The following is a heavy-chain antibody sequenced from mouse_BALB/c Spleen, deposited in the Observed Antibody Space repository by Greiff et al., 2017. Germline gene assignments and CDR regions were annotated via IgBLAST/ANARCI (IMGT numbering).Heavy chain of an antibody. V-gene: IGHV14-3*02. D-gene: IGHD1-1*01. CDR3: ARLGITTVVATDFDD. CDR1: GFNIKDTY. J-gene: IGHJ2*01. CDR2: IDPANGNT. Sequence: EVQLQQSGAELVKPGASVKLSCTASGFNIKDTYMHWVKQRPEQGLEWIGRIDPANGNTKYDPKFQGKATITADTSSNTAYLQLSSLTSEDTAVYYCARLGITTVVATDFDDWGQGTTLTVSS.